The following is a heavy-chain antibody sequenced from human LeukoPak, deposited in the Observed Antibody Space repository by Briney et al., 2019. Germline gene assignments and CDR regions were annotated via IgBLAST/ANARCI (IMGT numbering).Heavy chain of an antibody. CDR1: GGSFSGYY. V-gene: IGHV4-34*01. J-gene: IGHJ6*02. CDR3: ARGSYCSGGSCYFYYYYGMDV. D-gene: IGHD2-15*01. CDR2: INHSGST. Sequence: SESLSLTCAVYGGSFSGYYWSWIRQPPGKGLEWIGEINHSGSTTYNPSLKSGVTISVDTSKNQFSLKLSSVTAADTAVYYCARGSYCSGGSCYFYYYYGMDVWGQGTTVTVSS.